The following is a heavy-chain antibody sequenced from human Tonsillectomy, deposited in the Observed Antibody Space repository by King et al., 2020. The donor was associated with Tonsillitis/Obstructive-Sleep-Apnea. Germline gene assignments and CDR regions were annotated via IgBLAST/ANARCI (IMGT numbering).Heavy chain of an antibody. CDR1: GFSFYGYA. CDR2: ISGDGIST. Sequence: VQLVESGGGVVQPGGSLRLSCAASGFSFYGYAMHWVRHAPRKGLEWVSLISGDGISTYYADSVKGRFTISRDNNKNSLYLQMNSLRTEDTALYYCAKDGEDDGGIRFDHWGQGTQATVSS. D-gene: IGHD4-23*01. V-gene: IGHV3-43*02. CDR3: AKDGEDDGGIRFDH. J-gene: IGHJ4*02.